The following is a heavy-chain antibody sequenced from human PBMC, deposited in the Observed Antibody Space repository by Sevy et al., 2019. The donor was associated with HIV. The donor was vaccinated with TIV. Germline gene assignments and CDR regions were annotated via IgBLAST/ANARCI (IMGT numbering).Heavy chain of an antibody. D-gene: IGHD4-17*01. Sequence: SETLSLTCTVSGGSISSSSYYWGWIRQPPGKGLEWIGSIYYSGSTYYNPSLKSRVTISVDTSKNQFSLKLSSVTAADTAVYYCARHWATVTKAYYFEYWGQGTLVTVSS. CDR3: ARHWATVTKAYYFEY. V-gene: IGHV4-39*01. CDR1: GGSISSSSYY. J-gene: IGHJ4*02. CDR2: IYYSGST.